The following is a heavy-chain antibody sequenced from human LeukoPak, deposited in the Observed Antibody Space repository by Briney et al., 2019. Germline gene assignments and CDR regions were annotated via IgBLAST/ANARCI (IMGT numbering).Heavy chain of an antibody. J-gene: IGHJ4*02. Sequence: GGSLRLSCAASGFTFSSYAMHWVRQAPGKGLEWVAVISYDGSNKYYADSVKGRFTISRDNSKNTLYLQMNSLRAEDTAVYYCAKDLTAVAATGVDYWGQGTLVTVSS. CDR3: AKDLTAVAATGVDY. D-gene: IGHD6-19*01. CDR2: ISYDGSNK. V-gene: IGHV3-30-3*01. CDR1: GFTFSSYA.